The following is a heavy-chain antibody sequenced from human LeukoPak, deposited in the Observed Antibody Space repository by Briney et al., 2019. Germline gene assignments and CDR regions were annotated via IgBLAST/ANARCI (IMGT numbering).Heavy chain of an antibody. D-gene: IGHD3-22*01. Sequence: SETLSLTCTVSGGSISSSSYYWGWIRQPPGKGLEWIGSIYYSGSTYYNPSLKSRVTISVDTSKNLFSLKLSSVTAADTAVYYCARLMYYYDSSGYYWSYFQHWGQGALVTVSS. CDR2: IYYSGST. CDR1: GGSISSSSYY. CDR3: ARLMYYYDSSGYYWSYFQH. V-gene: IGHV4-39*01. J-gene: IGHJ1*01.